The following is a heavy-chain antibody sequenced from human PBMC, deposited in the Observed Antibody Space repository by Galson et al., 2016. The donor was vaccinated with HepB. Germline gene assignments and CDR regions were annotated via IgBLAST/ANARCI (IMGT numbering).Heavy chain of an antibody. Sequence: SLRLSCAPSGFTFSSYAMTWVRQAPGKGLEWVSAITGSGGSTYYADSVKGRFTISRDNSKNTLYLKRNSLRAEDTAVYDCAKVVARMVRAVIYGLDGWGQGTSVTVAS. D-gene: IGHD3-10*01. CDR1: GFTFSSYA. CDR2: ITGSGGST. V-gene: IGHV3-23*01. J-gene: IGHJ6*02. CDR3: AKVVARMVRAVIYGLDG.